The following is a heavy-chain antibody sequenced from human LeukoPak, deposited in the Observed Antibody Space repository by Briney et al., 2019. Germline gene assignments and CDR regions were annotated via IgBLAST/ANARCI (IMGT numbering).Heavy chain of an antibody. J-gene: IGHJ4*02. Sequence: ASVKVSCKASGYTFTSYGISWVRQAPGQGLEWMGWISAYNGNTNYAQKLQGRVTMTTDTSTSTAYMELRSLRSDDTAVYYCAREGYYYGSGSYYNVVFDYWGQGTLVTVSS. V-gene: IGHV1-18*01. CDR2: ISAYNGNT. D-gene: IGHD3-10*01. CDR3: AREGYYYGSGSYYNVVFDY. CDR1: GYTFTSYG.